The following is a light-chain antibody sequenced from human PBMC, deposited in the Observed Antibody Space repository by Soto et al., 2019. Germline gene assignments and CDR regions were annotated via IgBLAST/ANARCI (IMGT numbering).Light chain of an antibody. V-gene: IGKV1-5*03. CDR3: EQYYSYFRT. Sequence: MTQSPSTLSASVGDRVIITCRASQTVERWMAWYQQXXXXXXXXXXXXXXSFDSGVPSRFSGSGSGTEFTLTISSLQPDDFATYYCEQYYSYFRTFGQGTK. J-gene: IGKJ1*01. CDR2: XXX. CDR1: QTVERW.